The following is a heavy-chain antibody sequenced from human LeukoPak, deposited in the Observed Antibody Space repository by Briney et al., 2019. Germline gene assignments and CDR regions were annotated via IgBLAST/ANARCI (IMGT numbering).Heavy chain of an antibody. Sequence: PGGSLRLSCEVSGLTFSNYAISWVRQAPGKRLEWVSAISGSGIATYYADSVKGRVTISRDNSKNTLYLQMNSLRAEDTAVYYCAKSGYNRFDYWGQGTLVTVSS. D-gene: IGHD5-24*01. CDR1: GLTFSNYA. CDR2: ISGSGIAT. V-gene: IGHV3-23*01. CDR3: AKSGYNRFDY. J-gene: IGHJ4*02.